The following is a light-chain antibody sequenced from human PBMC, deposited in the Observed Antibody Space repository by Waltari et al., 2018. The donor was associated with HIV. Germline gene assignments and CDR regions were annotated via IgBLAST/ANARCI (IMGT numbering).Light chain of an antibody. V-gene: IGLV3-19*01. J-gene: IGLJ1*01. CDR3: SSRDTTGRFWV. CDR2: CSN. CDR1: ILRFYY. Sequence: SSELTQDPLVSVAPGQTARITCQGDILRFYYGSWYQQRPGQAPRLLSYCSNNRPSGIPDRFSGSTSGNTMSLAITATRAEDEGDYFCSSRDTTGRFWVFG.